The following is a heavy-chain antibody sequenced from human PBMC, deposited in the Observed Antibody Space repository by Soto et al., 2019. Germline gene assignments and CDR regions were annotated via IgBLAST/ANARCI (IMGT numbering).Heavy chain of an antibody. D-gene: IGHD4-17*01. Sequence: GGSLRLSCAASGFTFSSYGMHWVRQAPGKGLEWVAVIWYDGSNKYYADSVKGRFTISRDNSKNTLYLQMNSLRAEDTAVYYCARGTYDYGDYSELSKEYFQHWGQGTLVTVSS. V-gene: IGHV3-33*01. CDR2: IWYDGSNK. CDR1: GFTFSSYG. CDR3: ARGTYDYGDYSELSKEYFQH. J-gene: IGHJ1*01.